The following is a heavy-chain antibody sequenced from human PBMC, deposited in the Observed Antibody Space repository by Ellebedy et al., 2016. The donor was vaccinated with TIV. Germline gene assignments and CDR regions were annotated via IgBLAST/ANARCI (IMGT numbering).Heavy chain of an antibody. Sequence: GESLKISCAASGFTFSDYWMSWVRQAPGKGLEWVGFIRSKAYGGTTEYAASVKGRFTISRDDSKSIVYLQMNSLKTEDTAVYYCTRKGSLYSGYEGVWGQGTLVTVSS. CDR2: IRSKAYGGTT. V-gene: IGHV3-49*04. CDR3: TRKGSLYSGYEGV. CDR1: GFTFSDYW. D-gene: IGHD5-12*01. J-gene: IGHJ4*02.